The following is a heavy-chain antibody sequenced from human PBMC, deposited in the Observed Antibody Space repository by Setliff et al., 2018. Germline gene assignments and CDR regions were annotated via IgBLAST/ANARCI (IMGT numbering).Heavy chain of an antibody. CDR1: GGSFSGYY. D-gene: IGHD3-3*01. J-gene: IGHJ5*02. V-gene: IGHV4-59*01. Sequence: SETLSLTCAVYGGSFSGYYWSWIRQPPGKGLEWIGYIHYNGSINYNPSLKSRVTISVDTSKNQFSLKMTSMTAADTAVYYCARASWYYDFWSGSEGSGWFDPWGQGALVTVSS. CDR3: ARASWYYDFWSGSEGSGWFDP. CDR2: IHYNGSI.